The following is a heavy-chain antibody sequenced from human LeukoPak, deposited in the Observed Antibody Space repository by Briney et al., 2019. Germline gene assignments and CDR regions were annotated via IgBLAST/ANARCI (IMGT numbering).Heavy chain of an antibody. CDR2: INPNSGGT. J-gene: IGHJ4*02. V-gene: IGHV1-2*02. Sequence: GASVTVSFTASGYTFTGYYIHWVGQAPGQGREGMGWINPNSGGTNFAQKFQGRVTFTRYTSISAAYMELSWLRSDDTAVYYCSRRGGLLDDYGPFFDYWGQGTLVTVSS. CDR1: GYTFTGYY. D-gene: IGHD3-16*01. CDR3: SRRGGLLDDYGPFFDY.